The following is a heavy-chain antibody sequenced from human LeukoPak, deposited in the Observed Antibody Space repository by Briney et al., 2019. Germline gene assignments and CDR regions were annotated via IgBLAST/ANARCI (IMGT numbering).Heavy chain of an antibody. D-gene: IGHD3-22*01. CDR2: ISYDGSNK. CDR3: AKDRAPFSYYDSSGYDY. V-gene: IGHV3-30*18. CDR1: GFTFSSCG. J-gene: IGHJ4*02. Sequence: GGSLRLSCAASGFTFSSCGMHWVRQAPGKGLEWVAVISYDGSNKYYADSVKGRFTISRDNSKNTLYLQMNSLRAEDTAVYYCAKDRAPFSYYDSSGYDYWGQGTLVTVSS.